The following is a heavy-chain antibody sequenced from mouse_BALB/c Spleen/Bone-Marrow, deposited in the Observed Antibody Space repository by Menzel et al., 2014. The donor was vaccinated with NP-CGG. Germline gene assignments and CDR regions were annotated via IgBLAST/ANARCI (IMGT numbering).Heavy chain of an antibody. D-gene: IGHD1-1*01. V-gene: IGHV5-6-3*01. CDR2: INNNGGST. Sequence: EVQLQESGGGLVQPGGSLKLSCVASGFTFSSYGMSWVRQTPDKRLELVATINNNGGSTYYPDSVKGQFTISRDNAKNTLYLQMSSLKSEDTATYYCARVYGWYFDVWGAGTTVTVSS. J-gene: IGHJ1*01. CDR1: GFTFSSYG. CDR3: ARVYGWYFDV.